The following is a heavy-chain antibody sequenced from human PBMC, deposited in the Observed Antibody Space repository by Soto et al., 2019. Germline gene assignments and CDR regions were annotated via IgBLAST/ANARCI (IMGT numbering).Heavy chain of an antibody. Sequence: EVQLVESGGGLVQPGRSLRLSCAASGFTFNDYAMHWVRQAPGKGLEWVSGINWNSGNIGYADSIKGRFTISRDNAKNSLYLQMNSLRTEDTALYYCAKDIWNYGSMDVWDNGTTVYVSS. J-gene: IGHJ6*03. D-gene: IGHD1-7*01. CDR1: GFTFNDYA. CDR2: INWNSGNI. V-gene: IGHV3-9*01. CDR3: AKDIWNYGSMDV.